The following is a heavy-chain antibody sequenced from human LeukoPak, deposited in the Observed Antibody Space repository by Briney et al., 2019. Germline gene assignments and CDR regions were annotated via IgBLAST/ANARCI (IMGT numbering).Heavy chain of an antibody. J-gene: IGHJ4*02. Sequence: PGGSLRLSCAASGFTFSTYGMHWVREATGKGLEWVAGISYDGSNIYYAESVKGRFTISRDTSKNTVDLQMDSLGAEDTAVYYCAKPLDTSTWYYFDYWGQGTLVTVSP. D-gene: IGHD6-13*01. V-gene: IGHV3-30*18. CDR1: GFTFSTYG. CDR2: ISYDGSNI. CDR3: AKPLDTSTWYYFDY.